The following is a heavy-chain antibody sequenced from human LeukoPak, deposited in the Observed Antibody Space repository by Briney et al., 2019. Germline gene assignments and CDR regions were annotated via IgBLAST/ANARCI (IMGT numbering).Heavy chain of an antibody. J-gene: IGHJ4*02. V-gene: IGHV3-7*01. D-gene: IGHD3-10*01. Sequence: GGSLRLSCAASGFTLSGYWMSWVRQAPGKGLEWVANIKVDGSEKNYVDSVKGRFTISRDNAKNTLYLQMNSLRVEDTAVYYCTRGPPDGSGNYYPGDFWGQGTLVTVSS. CDR1: GFTLSGYW. CDR3: TRGPPDGSGNYYPGDF. CDR2: IKVDGSEK.